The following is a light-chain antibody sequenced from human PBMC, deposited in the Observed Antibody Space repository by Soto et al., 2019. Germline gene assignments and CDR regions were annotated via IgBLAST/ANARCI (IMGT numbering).Light chain of an antibody. Sequence: QSALTQPASVSGSPGQSITISCTGTSSDVGGYNYVAWYQLHPGKAPKLIIYDVTNRPSGISNRFSGSKSGNTASLIISGLHAEDEADYYCSSYTSSSALVVYGGGTKLTVL. CDR3: SSYTSSSALVV. V-gene: IGLV2-14*01. CDR1: SSDVGGYNY. CDR2: DVT. J-gene: IGLJ2*01.